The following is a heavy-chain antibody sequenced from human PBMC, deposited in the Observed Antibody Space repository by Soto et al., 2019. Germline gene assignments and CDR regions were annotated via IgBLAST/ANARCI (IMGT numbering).Heavy chain of an antibody. V-gene: IGHV3-11*06. CDR2: ISGSSSYT. J-gene: IGHJ4*02. Sequence: QVQLVESGGGLVKPGGSLRLSCAASGFTFSDYYMSWIRQAPGKGLEWVSYISGSSSYTNYADSVKGRFTISRDNAKNSLYLQMNSLRAEDTAVYYCARSPHISRYGLGNYRADHWGQGTLVTVSS. CDR1: GFTFSDYY. CDR3: ARSPHISRYGLGNYRADH. D-gene: IGHD3-10*01.